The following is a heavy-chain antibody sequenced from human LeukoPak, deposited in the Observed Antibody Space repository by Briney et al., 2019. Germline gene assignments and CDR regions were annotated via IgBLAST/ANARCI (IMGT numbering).Heavy chain of an antibody. Sequence: GASVKVSCKASGYTFTSYGISWVRQAPGQGLEWMGWISAYNGNTNYAQKLQGRVTMTTDTSTSTAYMELRSLRSDDTAVYYCARDTAKLELRYWYFDLWGRGTLVTVSS. J-gene: IGHJ2*01. CDR2: ISAYNGNT. CDR1: GYTFTSYG. V-gene: IGHV1-18*01. D-gene: IGHD1-7*01. CDR3: ARDTAKLELRYWYFDL.